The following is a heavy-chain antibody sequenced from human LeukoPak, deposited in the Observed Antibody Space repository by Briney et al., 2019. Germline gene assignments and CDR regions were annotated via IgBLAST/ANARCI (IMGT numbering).Heavy chain of an antibody. D-gene: IGHD6-13*01. V-gene: IGHV3-30*04. CDR1: GFTFSSYA. CDR2: ISYDGSDK. J-gene: IGHJ3*02. CDR3: ASVGPSSWAGIYAFDI. Sequence: AGGSLRLSCAASGFTFSSYAMHWVRQAPGKGLEWVAVISYDGSDKYYADSVKGRFTISRDNAKNSLYLQMNSLRAEDTAVYYCASVGPSSWAGIYAFDIWGQGTMVTVSS.